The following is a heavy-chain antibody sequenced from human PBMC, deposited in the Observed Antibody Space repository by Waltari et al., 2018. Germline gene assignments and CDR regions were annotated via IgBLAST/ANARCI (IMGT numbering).Heavy chain of an antibody. CDR1: GFTFSSYG. Sequence: QVQLVESGGGVVQPGRSLRLSCAASGFTFSSYGMHWVRQAPGKGLEWVAVIWYDGSNKYYADSVKGRFTISRDNSKNTLYLQMNSLRAEDTAVYYCARGDDDDLGFDYWGQGTLVTVSS. D-gene: IGHD7-27*01. V-gene: IGHV3-33*01. CDR2: IWYDGSNK. CDR3: ARGDDDDLGFDY. J-gene: IGHJ4*02.